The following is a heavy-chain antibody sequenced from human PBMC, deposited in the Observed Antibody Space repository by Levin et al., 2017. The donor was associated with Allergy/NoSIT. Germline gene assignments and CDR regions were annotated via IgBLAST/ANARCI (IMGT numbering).Heavy chain of an antibody. CDR3: TRDWLDCTSTSCYVNDCYYYVDV. CDR2: IRSEPYGGTT. J-gene: IGHJ6*03. Sequence: GGSLRLSCTASGFTFGDYAMSWVRQAPGTGLEWVGFIRSEPYGGTTEYAASVKGRFTISRDDSKSIAYLQMNSLNTEETAVYYCTRDWLDCTSTSCYVNDCYYYVDVWGKGTTVTVSS. V-gene: IGHV3-49*04. CDR1: GFTFGDYA. D-gene: IGHD2-2*01.